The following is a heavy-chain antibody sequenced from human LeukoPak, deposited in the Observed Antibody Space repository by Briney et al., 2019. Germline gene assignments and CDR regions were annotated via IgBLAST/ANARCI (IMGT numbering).Heavy chain of an antibody. CDR1: GYGFTRYY. V-gene: IGHV1-46*03. CDR3: ARHGSGRYYPAEGRVDY. Sequence: ASVKVSCKAFGYGFTRYYIHWVRQAPGQGLEWMGIINPSVGGTTYARKFQGRVTMTRDTSTSTIYMELSGLRSEDTAVYYCARHGSGRYYPAEGRVDYWGQGTLVTVSS. D-gene: IGHD3-10*01. CDR2: INPSVGGT. J-gene: IGHJ4*02.